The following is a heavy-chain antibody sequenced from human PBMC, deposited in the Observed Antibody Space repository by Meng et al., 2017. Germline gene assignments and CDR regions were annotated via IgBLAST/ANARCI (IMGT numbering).Heavy chain of an antibody. Sequence: SVKVSCKASGCTFSSYAISWVRQAPGQGLEWMGGIIPIFGTANYAQKFQGRVTITADESTSTAYMELSSLRSEDTAVYYCARGQATSRDYYYGMDVWGQGTTVTVSS. J-gene: IGHJ6*02. CDR2: IIPIFGTA. CDR1: GCTFSSYA. CDR3: ARGQATSRDYYYGMDV. V-gene: IGHV1-69*13. D-gene: IGHD1-1*01.